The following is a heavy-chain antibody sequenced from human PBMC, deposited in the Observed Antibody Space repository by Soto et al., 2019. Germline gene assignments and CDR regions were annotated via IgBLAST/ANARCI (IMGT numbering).Heavy chain of an antibody. CDR1: GGSISSSSHY. Sequence: SETLSLTCTVSGGSISSSSHYWGWIRQPPGEGLEWIGSIYYSGSTYYNPSLKSRLTISVDTSKNQFSLKLSSVTAADTAVYYCARHCSNGVCYSYWGQGTLVTVPS. J-gene: IGHJ4*02. D-gene: IGHD2-8*01. V-gene: IGHV4-39*01. CDR3: ARHCSNGVCYSY. CDR2: IYYSGST.